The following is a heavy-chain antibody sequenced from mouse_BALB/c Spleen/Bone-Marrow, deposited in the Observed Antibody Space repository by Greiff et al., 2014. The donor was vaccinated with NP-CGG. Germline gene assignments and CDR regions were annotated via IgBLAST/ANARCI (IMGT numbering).Heavy chain of an antibody. J-gene: IGHJ4*01. CDR2: INPSNGGT. CDR3: SRGRRDALDY. Sequence: VQVVEPGAELVKPGASVKLSCKASGYTFTSYYMYWVKQRPGQGLEWFGEINPSNGGTNFNEKFKNKATLTVDKSSSTAYMQLSSLTSEDSAVYYCSRGRRDALDYWGQGTSVTVSS. V-gene: IGHV1S81*02. CDR1: GYTFTSYY.